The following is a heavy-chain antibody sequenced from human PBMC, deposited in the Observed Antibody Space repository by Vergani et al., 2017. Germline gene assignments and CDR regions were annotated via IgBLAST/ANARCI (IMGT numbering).Heavy chain of an antibody. V-gene: IGHV5-51*03. Sequence: EVQLVQSGAEVKKPGESLKISCKGSGYSFTSYWIGWVRQMPGKGLEWMGIIYPGDSDTRYSPSFQGQVTISADKSISTAYLQWSSLTASDTAMYYCARRTXYCSSTSCSFYMDVWGKGTTVTVSS. CDR2: IYPGDSDT. CDR3: ARRTXYCSSTSCSFYMDV. D-gene: IGHD2-2*01. J-gene: IGHJ6*03. CDR1: GYSFTSYW.